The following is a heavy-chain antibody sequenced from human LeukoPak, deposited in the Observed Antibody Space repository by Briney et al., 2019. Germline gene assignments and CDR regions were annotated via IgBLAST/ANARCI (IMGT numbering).Heavy chain of an antibody. D-gene: IGHD3-3*01. Sequence: SETLSLTCAVYDGSFRGDYWSWIRQPPGQGLEWIGEINQSGSTNYNPSLKSRVTISVDTAKTQFSLKLSSVTAADTAVYFCARGGDVWRGVGWFDPWGQGTLVTVSS. CDR2: INQSGST. J-gene: IGHJ5*02. CDR1: DGSFRGDY. V-gene: IGHV4-34*01. CDR3: ARGGDVWRGVGWFDP.